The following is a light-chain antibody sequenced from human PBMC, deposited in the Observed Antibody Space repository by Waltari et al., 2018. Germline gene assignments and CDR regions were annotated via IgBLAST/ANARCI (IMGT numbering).Light chain of an antibody. J-gene: IGKJ3*01. Sequence: IQLTQSPSSLSASVGDRVTITCRASQGISSYLAWYQQNPGKPPKLLIYAASTLQSGVPSRFSGSGSGTDFTLTISSLQPEDFATYYCQQLNSNPVTFGPGTKVDIK. CDR1: QGISSY. CDR2: AAS. CDR3: QQLNSNPVT. V-gene: IGKV1-9*01.